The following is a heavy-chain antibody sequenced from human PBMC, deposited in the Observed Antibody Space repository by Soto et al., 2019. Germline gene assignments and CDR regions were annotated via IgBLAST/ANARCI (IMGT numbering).Heavy chain of an antibody. CDR3: ARWGSGWYKETFDY. D-gene: IGHD6-19*01. CDR2: IYYSGST. J-gene: IGHJ4*02. V-gene: IGHV4-59*01. CDR1: GGSISSYY. Sequence: SETLSLTCTVSGGSISSYYWSWIRQPPGKGLEWIGYIYYSGSTNYNPSLKSRVTISVDTSKNQFSLKLSSVTAADTAVYHCARWGSGWYKETFDYWGQGTLVTVSS.